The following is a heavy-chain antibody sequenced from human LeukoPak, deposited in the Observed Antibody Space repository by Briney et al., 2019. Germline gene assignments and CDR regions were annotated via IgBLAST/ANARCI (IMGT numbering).Heavy chain of an antibody. V-gene: IGHV4-34*01. CDR2: INHSGST. D-gene: IGHD6-19*01. Sequence: PSETLSLTCAVYGGSFSGNYWSWIRQPPGKGLEWIGEINHSGSTNYNPSLKSRVTISVDTSKNQFSLKLSSVTAADTAVYYCARDRSSGWYDYWGQGTLVTVSS. CDR3: ARDRSSGWYDY. J-gene: IGHJ4*02. CDR1: GGSFSGNY.